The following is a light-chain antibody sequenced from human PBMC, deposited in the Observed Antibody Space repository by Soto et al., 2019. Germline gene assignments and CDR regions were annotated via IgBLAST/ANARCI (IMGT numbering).Light chain of an antibody. CDR1: SSNIGSNT. Sequence: QSVLTQPPSASGTPGQRVTLSCSGSSSNIGSNTVNWYQLLPGTAPQLLIFNNNQRPSGVPDRFSGSKSGTSASLAISGLQSEDEAAYYCAAWDDSLNGQVVFGGGTKLT. CDR3: AAWDDSLNGQVV. J-gene: IGLJ2*01. CDR2: NNN. V-gene: IGLV1-44*01.